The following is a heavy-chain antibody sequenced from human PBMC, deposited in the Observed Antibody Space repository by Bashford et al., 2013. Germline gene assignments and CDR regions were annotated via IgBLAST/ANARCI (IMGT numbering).Heavy chain of an antibody. CDR3: ARVAARLVGCDY. D-gene: IGHD6-6*01. CDR2: IREDGGER. Sequence: VRQAPGKGLEWVAAIREDGGERIYADSVKGRFTISRDNAENSLYLLMNSLRPEDTAMYYCARVAARLVGCDYWGQGTLVTVSS. J-gene: IGHJ4*02. V-gene: IGHV3-7*03.